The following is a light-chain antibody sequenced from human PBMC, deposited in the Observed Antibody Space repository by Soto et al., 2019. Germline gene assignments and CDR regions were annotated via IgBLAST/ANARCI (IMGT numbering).Light chain of an antibody. CDR1: QSVGNN. J-gene: IGKJ4*01. V-gene: IGKV3-15*01. Sequence: EIVVTQSPATLSVSPGERATLSCRASQSVGNNFAWYQQKPGQAPRLLIFATSTRATGVPARFSGSGSGTEFTLTISSLQSEDFAVYYWQQYGASPLTFGGGAKVEIE. CDR3: QQYGASPLT. CDR2: ATS.